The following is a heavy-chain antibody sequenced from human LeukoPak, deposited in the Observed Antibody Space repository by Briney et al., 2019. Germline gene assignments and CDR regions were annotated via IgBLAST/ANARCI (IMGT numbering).Heavy chain of an antibody. Sequence: GGSLILSCAASGFTFSSYGMSWVRQAPGKGLEWVSFVSRSSSYIYYADSVKGRFTISRDKAKNSLYLQMNSLRAEATAVYYCARVVSSCYYLNDAFDIWGQGTMVTVSS. V-gene: IGHV3-21*01. CDR2: VSRSSSYI. CDR3: ARVVSSCYYLNDAFDI. D-gene: IGHD3-22*01. J-gene: IGHJ3*02. CDR1: GFTFSSYG.